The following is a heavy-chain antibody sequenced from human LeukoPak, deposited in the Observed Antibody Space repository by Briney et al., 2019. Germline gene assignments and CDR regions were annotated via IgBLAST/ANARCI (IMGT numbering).Heavy chain of an antibody. CDR3: ARVRPGGFDY. CDR1: GYTFSNYW. D-gene: IGHD3-16*01. J-gene: IGHJ4*02. V-gene: IGHV3-7*03. Sequence: GGSLRLSCAASGYTFSNYWLSWVRQAPGKGLEWVANIKEDGSDKYYVDSVKGRFSVSRDNAEKSLYLQMNSLRAEDTAVYYCARVRPGGFDYWGQGTLVTVSS. CDR2: IKEDGSDK.